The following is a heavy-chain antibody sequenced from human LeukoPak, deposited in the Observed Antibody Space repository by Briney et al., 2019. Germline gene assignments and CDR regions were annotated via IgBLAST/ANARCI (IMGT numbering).Heavy chain of an antibody. Sequence: GGSLRLSCAASGFIFTNAWMTWVRQAPGKGLEWVGRIKSRYNGRTTDYAATVKGRVTISSDDSKKMIYLHMNSLKTEDTAVYFCTTESRFRLILDYWGRGTLVTVSS. V-gene: IGHV3-15*01. D-gene: IGHD2-21*01. J-gene: IGHJ4*02. CDR2: IKSRYNGRTT. CDR3: TTESRFRLILDY. CDR1: GFIFTNAW.